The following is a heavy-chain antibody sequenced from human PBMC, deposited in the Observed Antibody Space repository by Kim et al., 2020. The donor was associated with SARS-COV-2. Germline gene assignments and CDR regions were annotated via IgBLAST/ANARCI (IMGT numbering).Heavy chain of an antibody. J-gene: IGHJ4*02. D-gene: IGHD2-21*02. V-gene: IGHV4-39*07. CDR1: GGSISSSSYY. CDR2: IYYSGST. Sequence: SETLSLTCTVSGGSISSSSYYWGWIRQPPGKGLEWIGSIYYSGSTYYNPSLKSRVTISVDTSKNQFSLKLSSVTAADTAVYYCARVGIGYCGGDCYRPFDYWGQGTLVTVSS. CDR3: ARVGIGYCGGDCYRPFDY.